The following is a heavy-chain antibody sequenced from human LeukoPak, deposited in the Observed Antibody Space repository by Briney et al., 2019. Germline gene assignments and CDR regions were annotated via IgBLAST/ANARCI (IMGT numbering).Heavy chain of an antibody. V-gene: IGHV3-23*01. CDR1: GFTFGTYA. J-gene: IGHJ3*02. Sequence: GGSLRLSCAVSGFTFGTYAMSWVRQAPGKGLEWVSTISASGGTTCYADSVKGRSTISRDDFKNTLHLQMNTLRAEDTALYYCAKDGLTIFGVINDAFDIWGQGTMVTVSS. CDR2: ISASGGTT. CDR3: AKDGLTIFGVINDAFDI. D-gene: IGHD3-3*01.